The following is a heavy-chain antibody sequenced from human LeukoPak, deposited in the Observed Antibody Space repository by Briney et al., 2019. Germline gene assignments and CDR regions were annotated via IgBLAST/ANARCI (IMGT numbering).Heavy chain of an antibody. CDR3: ARSLGKKYSSSWYYFDY. J-gene: IGHJ4*02. CDR2: IYYSGST. CDR1: GGSISSGGYY. Sequence: SETLSLTCTVSGGSISSGGYYWSWIRQHPGKGLDWIGYIYYSGSTYYNPSLKSRVTISVDTSKNQFSLKLSSVTAADTAVYYCARSLGKKYSSSWYYFDYWGQGPLVTVSS. D-gene: IGHD6-13*01. V-gene: IGHV4-31*03.